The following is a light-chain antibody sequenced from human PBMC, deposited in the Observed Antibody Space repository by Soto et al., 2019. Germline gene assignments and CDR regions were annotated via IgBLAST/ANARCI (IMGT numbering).Light chain of an antibody. V-gene: IGKV1-5*01. Sequence: DIQMTQSPSTLSASVGERVTITRRASQSITNRLAWYQQKPGKAPKVLIYDASNLEYGVPSRFSGSGFGTEFILTISSLQPDDFATYCCQHYGGMWTFGQGTKVDIK. CDR3: QHYGGMWT. CDR1: QSITNR. J-gene: IGKJ1*01. CDR2: DAS.